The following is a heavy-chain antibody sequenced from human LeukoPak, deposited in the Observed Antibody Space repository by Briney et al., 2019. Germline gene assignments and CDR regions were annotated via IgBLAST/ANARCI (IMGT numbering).Heavy chain of an antibody. CDR1: GGSVSSYC. J-gene: IGHJ5*02. V-gene: IGHV4-59*08. Sequence: PSETLSLTCTVSGGSVSSYCRSWIRQPPGKGLEWIAYIYYSGSTKYNPSLKSRVTISLDRSKNQFSLKLRSVTAADTAVYYCARLQVHCGGDCYTRWFDPWGQGTLVTVSS. CDR2: IYYSGST. CDR3: ARLQVHCGGDCYTRWFDP. D-gene: IGHD2-21*02.